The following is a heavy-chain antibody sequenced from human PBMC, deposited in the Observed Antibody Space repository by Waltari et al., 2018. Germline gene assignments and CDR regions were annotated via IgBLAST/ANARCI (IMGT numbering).Heavy chain of an antibody. J-gene: IGHJ4*02. CDR2: ISFDGSNR. V-gene: IGHV3-30*02. Sequence: QVHLVESGGGVVQPGGSLRLSCAAAGCTFTTYGIHWVRQAPGRGLEWVAFISFDGSNRYYADSVKGRFTISRDNNENTLYLQMSSLRAEDTAVYYCAKEGNVVVVPAAIVDYWGQGTLVTVSS. D-gene: IGHD2-2*01. CDR1: GCTFTTYG. CDR3: AKEGNVVVVPAAIVDY.